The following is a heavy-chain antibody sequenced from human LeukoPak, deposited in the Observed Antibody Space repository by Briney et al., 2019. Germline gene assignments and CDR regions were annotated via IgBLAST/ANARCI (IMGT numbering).Heavy chain of an antibody. D-gene: IGHD5-18*01. V-gene: IGHV1-18*01. CDR2: ISAYNGNT. J-gene: IGHJ4*02. Sequence: ASVKVTCKASGYTFTSYGISWLRQAPAQGLEWMGWISAYNGNTNYAQKLQGRVTMTTDTSTSTAYMELRSLRSDDTAVYYCARGPSGYSFGPHFDYWGQGTLVTVSS. CDR1: GYTFTSYG. CDR3: ARGPSGYSFGPHFDY.